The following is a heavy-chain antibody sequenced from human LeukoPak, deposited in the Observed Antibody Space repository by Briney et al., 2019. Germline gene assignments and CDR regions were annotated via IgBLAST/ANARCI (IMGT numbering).Heavy chain of an antibody. CDR3: ARHPNRIAAAGTIDY. CDR1: GGSISSSTYY. D-gene: IGHD6-13*01. CDR2: IYYSGST. Sequence: PSETLSLTCTVSGGSISSSTYYWGWIGQPPGKGLEWIGTIYYSGSTYYNPSLKSRVTISVDTSKNQFSLKLSSVTAADTAVYYCARHPNRIAAAGTIDYWGQGTLVTVSS. V-gene: IGHV4-39*01. J-gene: IGHJ4*02.